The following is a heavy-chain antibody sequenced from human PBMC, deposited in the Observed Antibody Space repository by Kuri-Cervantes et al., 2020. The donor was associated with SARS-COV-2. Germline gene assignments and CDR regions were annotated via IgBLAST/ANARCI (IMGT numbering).Heavy chain of an antibody. CDR3: ARVGRAGPFDY. V-gene: IGHV4-38-2*02. J-gene: IGHJ4*02. CDR1: GYSISSGYY. D-gene: IGHD6-13*01. CDR2: IYHSGCT. Sequence: ESLKISCTVSGYSISSGYYWGWIRQPPGKGLEWVGSIYHSGCTYYNPSLKSRVTISVDTSKNQFSLKLSSVTAADTAVYYCARVGRAGPFDYWGQGTLGTVSS.